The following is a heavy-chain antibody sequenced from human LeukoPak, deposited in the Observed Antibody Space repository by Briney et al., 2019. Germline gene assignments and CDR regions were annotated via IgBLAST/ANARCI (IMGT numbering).Heavy chain of an antibody. CDR1: GGSIGSSSYY. J-gene: IGHJ6*03. CDR3: ARGGGSNYDFWSGYSGLWYYYYYYMDV. CDR2: IYYSGST. Sequence: SETLSLTCTVSGGSIGSSSYYWGWIRQPPGKGLEWIGSIYYSGSTYYNPSLKSRVTISVDTSKNQFSLKLSSVTAADTAVYYCARGGGSNYDFWSGYSGLWYYYYYYMDVWGKGTTVTVSS. V-gene: IGHV4-39*07. D-gene: IGHD3-3*01.